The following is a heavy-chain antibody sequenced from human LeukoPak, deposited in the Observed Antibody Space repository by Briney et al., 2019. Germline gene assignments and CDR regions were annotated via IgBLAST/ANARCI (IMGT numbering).Heavy chain of an antibody. CDR2: IGGVGDRT. J-gene: IGHJ5*02. CDR1: GFTFNPYA. V-gene: IGHV3-23*01. D-gene: IGHD1-26*01. CDR3: VTVGMTSIWSYLRFDP. Sequence: GGSLRLSCAASGFTFNPYAMSWVRQAPGKGLEWVAGIGGVGDRTYYADSVKGRFTISRDNSKNTLYLQMSSLRAEDTAVYYCVTVGMTSIWSYLRFDPRGQGTLVSVSS.